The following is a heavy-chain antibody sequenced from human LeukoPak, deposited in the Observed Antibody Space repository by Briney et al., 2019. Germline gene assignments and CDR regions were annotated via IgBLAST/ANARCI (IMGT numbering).Heavy chain of an antibody. J-gene: IGHJ4*02. CDR2: IYHSGST. D-gene: IGHD3-10*01. CDR3: ATLYYYGSGSYYNHPADY. Sequence: SETLSLTCAVSGGSISSSNWWSWVRQPPGKGLEWIGEIYHSGSTNYNPSLKSRVTISVDESKNQFSLKLSSVTAADTAVYYCATLYYYGSGSYYNHPADYWGQGTLVTVSS. V-gene: IGHV4-4*02. CDR1: GGSISSSNW.